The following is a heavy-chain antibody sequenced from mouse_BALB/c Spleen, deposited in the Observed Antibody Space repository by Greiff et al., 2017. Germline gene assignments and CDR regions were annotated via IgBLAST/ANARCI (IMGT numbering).Heavy chain of an antibody. V-gene: IGHV2-9*02. D-gene: IGHD2-14*01. J-gene: IGHJ3*01. CDR1: GFSLTSYG. CDR2: IWAGGST. CDR3: AREEVRAPFAY. Sequence: QVQLKESGPGLVAPSQSLSITCTVSGFSLTSYGVHWVRQPPGKGLEWLGVIWAGGSTNYNSALMSRLSISKDNSKSQVFLKMNSLQTDDTAMYYCAREEVRAPFAYWGQGTLVTVSA.